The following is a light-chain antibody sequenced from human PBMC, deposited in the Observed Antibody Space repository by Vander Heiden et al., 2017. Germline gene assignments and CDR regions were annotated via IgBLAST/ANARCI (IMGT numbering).Light chain of an antibody. CDR3: QAWDSSTVV. V-gene: IGLV3-1*01. Sequence: SYELTQPPSVSVSPGQTASITCSGDKLGDNYACWYQQKPGQSHVLVIYQDSKRPSGIRERFSGANSGNTATLTISGTQAMDEADYYCQAWDSSTVVFGEGTKLTGL. CDR2: QDS. J-gene: IGLJ2*01. CDR1: KLGDNY.